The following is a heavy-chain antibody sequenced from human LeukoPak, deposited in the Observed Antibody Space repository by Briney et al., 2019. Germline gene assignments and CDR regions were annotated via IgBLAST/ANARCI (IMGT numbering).Heavy chain of an antibody. CDR1: GLTFGDYA. J-gene: IGHJ4*02. V-gene: IGHV3-49*04. D-gene: IGHD3-22*01. CDR3: TTGSYEDSSGYRLDY. CDR2: VRTKGNGGTT. Sequence: GGSLRLSCRTSGLTFGDYALSWVRRAPGKGLEWVGFVRTKGNGGTTEYAASVKGRFTISRDDSESVAYLQMNSLKTEDTAVYYCTTGSYEDSSGYRLDYWGQGTLVTVTS.